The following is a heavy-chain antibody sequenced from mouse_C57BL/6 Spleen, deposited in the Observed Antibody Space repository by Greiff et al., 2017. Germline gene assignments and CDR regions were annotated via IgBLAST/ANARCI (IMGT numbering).Heavy chain of an antibody. CDR1: GYAFSSYW. D-gene: IGHD1-1*01. CDR3: AREDYGSYWYFDV. Sequence: VQGVESGAELVKPGASVKISCKASGYAFSSYWMNWVKQRPGKGLEWIGQIYPGDGDTNYNGKFKGKATLTADKSSSTAYMQLSSLTSEDSAVYFCAREDYGSYWYFDVWGTGTTVTVSS. J-gene: IGHJ1*03. V-gene: IGHV1-80*01. CDR2: IYPGDGDT.